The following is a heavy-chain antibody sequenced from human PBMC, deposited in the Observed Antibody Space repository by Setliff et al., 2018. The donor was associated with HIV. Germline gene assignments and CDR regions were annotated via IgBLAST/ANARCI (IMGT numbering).Heavy chain of an antibody. CDR2: IYYSGST. CDR1: GDSISSSNYY. Sequence: PSETLSLTCNVSGDSISSSNYYWGWIRQPPGKGLEWIGSIYYSGSTYYNPSLKSRATISIDTSKNQFSLKLSSVTAADTAVYYCVREGGLQFLEWLLYWFDPWGQGTLVTVSS. CDR3: VREGGLQFLEWLLYWFDP. D-gene: IGHD3-3*01. V-gene: IGHV4-39*07. J-gene: IGHJ5*02.